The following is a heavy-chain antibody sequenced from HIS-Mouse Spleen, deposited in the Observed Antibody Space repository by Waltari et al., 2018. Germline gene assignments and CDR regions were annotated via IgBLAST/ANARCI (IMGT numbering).Heavy chain of an antibody. CDR3: AGIAVAGTNYFDY. V-gene: IGHV4-39*01. J-gene: IGHJ4*02. CDR1: GGSISSSSYY. Sequence: QLQLQESGPGLVKPSETLSLTCTVSGGSISSSSYYWGWIRQPPGKGLEWIGSIYYGGSTYYNPSLKSRVTISVDTSKNQFSLKLSSVTAADTAVYYCAGIAVAGTNYFDYWGQGTLVTVSS. CDR2: IYYGGST. D-gene: IGHD6-19*01.